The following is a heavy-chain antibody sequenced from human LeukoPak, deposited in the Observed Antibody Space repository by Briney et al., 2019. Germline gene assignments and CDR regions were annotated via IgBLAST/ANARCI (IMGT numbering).Heavy chain of an antibody. D-gene: IGHD2/OR15-2a*01. Sequence: SETLSLTCTVSGGYTGSHYWSWIRQPARKGLEWIGRISPSGTTHYNPSLGSRVTMSVDTSKNYFSLRLSSVTAADTAVYYCARDFYASGFYFWFDPWGQGILVTVSS. V-gene: IGHV4-4*07. CDR3: ARDFYASGFYFWFDP. CDR1: GGYTGSHY. CDR2: ISPSGTT. J-gene: IGHJ5*02.